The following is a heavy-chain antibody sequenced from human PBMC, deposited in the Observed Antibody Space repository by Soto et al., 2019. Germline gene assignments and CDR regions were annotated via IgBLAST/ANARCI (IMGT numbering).Heavy chain of an antibody. V-gene: IGHV4-30-4*01. CDR3: ARLSGYDPAGAADK. Sequence: QVQLQESGPGLVKASQTLSLTCTLSGASVSSAEHYWSWIRQPPGKGLEWIGYTYYSGGSYYNAPLQRRVSFSVDTSQNQFSLKLTSVTAADTAVYYCARLSGYDPAGAADKWGPGILVSVSS. J-gene: IGHJ4*02. D-gene: IGHD5-12*01. CDR2: TYYSGGS. CDR1: GASVSSAEHY.